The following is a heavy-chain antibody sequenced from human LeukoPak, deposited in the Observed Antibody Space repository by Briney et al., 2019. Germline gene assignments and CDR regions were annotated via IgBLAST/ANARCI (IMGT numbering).Heavy chain of an antibody. V-gene: IGHV3-21*01. Sequence: GGSLRLSCAASGFTFSSYSMNWVRQAPGKGLEWVSSISSSSSYIYYADSVKGRFTISRDNAKNSLYLQMNSLRAEDTAVYYCASGGGSVGAAAGYYYMDVWGKGTTVTVSS. J-gene: IGHJ6*03. CDR3: ASGGGSVGAAAGYYYMDV. CDR1: GFTFSSYS. D-gene: IGHD6-13*01. CDR2: ISSSSSYI.